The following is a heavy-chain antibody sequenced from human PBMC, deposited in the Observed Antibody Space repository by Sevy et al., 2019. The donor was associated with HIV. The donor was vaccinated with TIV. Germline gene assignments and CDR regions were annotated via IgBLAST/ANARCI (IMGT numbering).Heavy chain of an antibody. D-gene: IGHD4-17*01. J-gene: IGHJ6*02. CDR2: ISHDGGKK. CDR3: TKDPPVYGDFPYGMDV. CDR1: GFIFDDYG. Sequence: GGSLRLSCVGSGFIFDDYGMHWVRQAPGKGLEWVALISHDGGKKYYADSVKGRFTISRDNVKNTLYLQMNTLRRDDTAAYFCTKDPPVYGDFPYGMDVWGQGTTVTVSS. V-gene: IGHV3-30*18.